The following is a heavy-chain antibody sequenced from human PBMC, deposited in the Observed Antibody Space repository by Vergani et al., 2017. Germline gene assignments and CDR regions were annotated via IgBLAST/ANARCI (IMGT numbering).Heavy chain of an antibody. Sequence: QVQLQASGPGRVKPSQTLSLTCTMSGGSISAGYYFWSWIRQPAGKGLEWLGHISASGNASHSPSLKTRVSMSVDTSKNQFSLTVTSVTAADTAIYFCARRSGGYSGGKVHPLRTAFDVWGHGTEVTVSS. J-gene: IGHJ3*01. V-gene: IGHV4-61*02. CDR1: GGSISAGYYF. D-gene: IGHD6-19*01. CDR3: ARRSGGYSGGKVHPLRTAFDV. CDR2: ISASGNA.